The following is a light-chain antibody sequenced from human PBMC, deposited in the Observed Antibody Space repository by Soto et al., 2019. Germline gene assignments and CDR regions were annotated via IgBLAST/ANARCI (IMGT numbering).Light chain of an antibody. CDR3: HQHNQWTIT. CDR1: QGPXNF. CDR2: YIS. J-gene: IGKJ5*01. V-gene: IGKV3D-15*01. Sequence: IVLTQSTSTLSVSPGETASLACRASQGPXNFFAWYQQKPGQAPRFLXDYISTSATGIPASFSGSGSGTEFTRTINSLQSYDDASYYWHQHNQWTITFGQGTRLDIK.